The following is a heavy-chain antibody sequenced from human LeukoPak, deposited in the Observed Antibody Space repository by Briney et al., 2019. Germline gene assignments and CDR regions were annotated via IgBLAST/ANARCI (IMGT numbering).Heavy chain of an antibody. J-gene: IGHJ6*02. CDR2: FIPEEGES. CDR1: GDTLIELS. D-gene: IGHD1-26*01. V-gene: IGHV1-24*01. Sequence: ASVKVSCKVSGDTLIELSMHWVRQAPGKGPEWMGNFIPEEGESVYAQKFQGRVTMTEDPSADTAYMELSRLRSEDTAVYYCATERSAGSGMDVWGQGTTVTVSS. CDR3: ATERSAGSGMDV.